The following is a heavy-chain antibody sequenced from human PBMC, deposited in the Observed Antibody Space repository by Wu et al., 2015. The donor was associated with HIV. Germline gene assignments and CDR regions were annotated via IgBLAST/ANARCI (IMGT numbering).Heavy chain of an antibody. D-gene: IGHD1-20*01. J-gene: IGHJ4*02. V-gene: IGHV1-46*02. CDR2: INPSGGGT. CDR3: SRGKNNWNFFHY. CDR1: GYIFNNFY. Sequence: VQLEQSGAEMKKPGASVKVSCKASGYIFNNFYVHWVRQAPGQGLEWLGRINPSGGGTIYAQKVQDRVTMTSDTSTSTVYMELKNLRSDDTAVYFCSRGKNNWNFFHYWGQGTLVTVSS.